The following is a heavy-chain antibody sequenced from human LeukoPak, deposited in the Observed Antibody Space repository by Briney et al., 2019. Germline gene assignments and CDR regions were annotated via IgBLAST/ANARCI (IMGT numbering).Heavy chain of an antibody. CDR2: ISGSGGST. Sequence: GGSLRLSCAASGFTFSSYAVSWVRQAPGKGLEWVSSISGSGGSTYSADSVKGRFTISRDNSKNTLYLQMNSLRAEDTAVYFCAKDLPDRFRKFDYWGQGTLVTVSS. D-gene: IGHD3-16*01. CDR1: GFTFSSYA. V-gene: IGHV3-23*01. J-gene: IGHJ4*02. CDR3: AKDLPDRFRKFDY.